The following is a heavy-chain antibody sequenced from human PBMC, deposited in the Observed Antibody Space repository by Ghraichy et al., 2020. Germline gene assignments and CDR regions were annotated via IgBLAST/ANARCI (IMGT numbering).Heavy chain of an antibody. CDR3: AREEGGNGDQADYYYSGMDV. Sequence: GGSLRLSCVASGFTFSSYGMDWVRQAPGKGLEWISYISISSNPKYYADSVRGRFTVSRDNAKNAVYLQMNSLRDEDTAVYYCAREEGGNGDQADYYYSGMDVWGQGTTVTVSS. J-gene: IGHJ6*02. CDR2: ISISSNPK. V-gene: IGHV3-48*02. D-gene: IGHD2-21*02. CDR1: GFTFSSYG.